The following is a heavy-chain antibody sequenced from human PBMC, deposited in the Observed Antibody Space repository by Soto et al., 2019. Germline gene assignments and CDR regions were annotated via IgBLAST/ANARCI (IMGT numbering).Heavy chain of an antibody. J-gene: IGHJ6*02. CDR2: IIPIFGTT. Sequence: QVQLVQSGAEVKKPGSSVQVSCKASGGTFSSYGLSWVRQAPGQGLEWMGGIIPIFGTTNYAQKFQGRVTITADESTRTAYMELSSLRSEDTAVYYCARDLGYNYGVYYGMDVWGQGTTVTVSS. CDR3: ARDLGYNYGVYYGMDV. CDR1: GGTFSSYG. D-gene: IGHD5-18*01. V-gene: IGHV1-69*01.